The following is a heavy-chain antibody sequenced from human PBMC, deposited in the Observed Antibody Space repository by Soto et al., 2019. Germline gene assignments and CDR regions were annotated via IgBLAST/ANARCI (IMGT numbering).Heavy chain of an antibody. CDR3: ASESGYSGYDSWSSFDY. J-gene: IGHJ4*02. V-gene: IGHV1-2*02. D-gene: IGHD5-12*01. Sequence: ASVKVSCKASGHTFTGYYMHWVRQAPGQGLEWMGWINPNSGGTNYAQKFQGRVTMTRDTSISTAYMEVSRLRSDDTAVYFCASESGYSGYDSWSSFDYWGQGPLVTVSS. CDR1: GHTFTGYY. CDR2: INPNSGGT.